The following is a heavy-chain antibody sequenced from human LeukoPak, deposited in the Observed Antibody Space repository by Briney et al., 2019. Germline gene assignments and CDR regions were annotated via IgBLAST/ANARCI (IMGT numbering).Heavy chain of an antibody. D-gene: IGHD1-26*01. CDR2: IYYSGNT. V-gene: IGHV4-59*01. CDR3: AREDSGTSIDY. J-gene: IGHJ4*01. Sequence: KTSETLSLTCTVSGGSITSYYYTWIRQPPGKGLEWIGYIYYSGNTNYNPSLKSRVTMSLDMSKNQFSLRLTSVTAADTAVYCCAREDSGTSIDYWGQGTLVTVSS. CDR1: GGSITSYY.